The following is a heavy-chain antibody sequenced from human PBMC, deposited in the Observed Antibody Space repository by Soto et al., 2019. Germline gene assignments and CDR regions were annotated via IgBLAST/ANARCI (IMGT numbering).Heavy chain of an antibody. Sequence: ASVKVSCKASGYTFTGFYLHWLRQAPRQGLEWMGWINPNSGGTNYAQKFQGRVTFTRDTSINTAYMELTRLGSDDTAVYFCARVGDGSYTPFHFWGQGTPVTVSS. CDR1: GYTFTGFY. CDR3: ARVGDGSYTPFHF. D-gene: IGHD6-19*01. V-gene: IGHV1-2*02. J-gene: IGHJ4*02. CDR2: INPNSGGT.